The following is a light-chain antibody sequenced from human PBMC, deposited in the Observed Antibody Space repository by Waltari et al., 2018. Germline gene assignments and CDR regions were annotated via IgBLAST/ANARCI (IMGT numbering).Light chain of an antibody. J-gene: IGKJ4*01. CDR1: QGISSY. CDR3: QQYYSYPPVT. V-gene: IGKV1-8*01. Sequence: AIRMTKSPSPCPASKGDRVTIPCRASQGISSYLAWYQQKPGKAPKLLIYAASTLQSGVPSRFSVSGSGTDFTLTISCLQSEDFATYYCQQYYSYPPVTFGGGTKVEIK. CDR2: AAS.